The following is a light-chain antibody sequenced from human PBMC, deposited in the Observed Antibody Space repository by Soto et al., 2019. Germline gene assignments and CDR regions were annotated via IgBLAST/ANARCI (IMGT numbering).Light chain of an antibody. Sequence: EIVLTQSPGTLPLSPGERATLSCRASQSVSSSYLVWYPQKPGQAPRPLIYGASTRPTGIPDRFSGSGSRTDFTRTISRLEPEDVAVYYCQQYGSSPFTFGQGPKLQIK. V-gene: IGKV3-20*01. CDR1: QSVSSSY. CDR3: QQYGSSPFT. CDR2: GAS. J-gene: IGKJ2*01.